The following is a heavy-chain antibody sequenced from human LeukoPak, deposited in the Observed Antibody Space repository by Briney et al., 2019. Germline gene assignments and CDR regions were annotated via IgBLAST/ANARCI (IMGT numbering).Heavy chain of an antibody. CDR1: GGSISSYY. V-gene: IGHV4-59*08. D-gene: IGHD1-26*01. J-gene: IGHJ2*01. CDR3: ARHLSGSYYFDYWYFDL. Sequence: PSETLSLTCTVSGGSISSYYWSWIRQPPGKGLEWIGHIYYSGSTNYNPSLKSRVTISVDTSKNQFSLKLSSVTAADTAVYYCARHLSGSYYFDYWYFDLWGRGTLVTVSS. CDR2: IYYSGST.